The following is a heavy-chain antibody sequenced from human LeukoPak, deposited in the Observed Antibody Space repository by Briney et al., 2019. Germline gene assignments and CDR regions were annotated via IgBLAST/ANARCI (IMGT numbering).Heavy chain of an antibody. D-gene: IGHD6-13*01. J-gene: IGHJ6*02. CDR2: IYSGGST. Sequence: GGSLRLSCAASGFTVSSNYMSWVRQAPGKGLEWVSVIYSGGSTYYADSVKGRFTISRDNSKNTLYLQMNSPRAEDTAVYYCARGYSSSWYYYYYGMDVWGQGTTVTVSS. V-gene: IGHV3-66*01. CDR1: GFTVSSNY. CDR3: ARGYSSSWYYYYYGMDV.